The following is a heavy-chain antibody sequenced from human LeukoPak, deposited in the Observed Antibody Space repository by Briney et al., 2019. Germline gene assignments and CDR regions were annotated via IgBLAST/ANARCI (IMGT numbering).Heavy chain of an antibody. CDR2: INHSGST. D-gene: IGHD2-2*01. CDR1: GGSFRGYY. CDR3: ARGRSGYCSSTSCRRNWFDP. V-gene: IGHV4-34*01. J-gene: IGHJ5*02. Sequence: SETLSLTCAVYGGSFRGYYWSWIRQPPGKGLEWIGEINHSGSTNYNPSLKSRVTISVDTSKNQFSLKLSSVTAADTAVYYCARGRSGYCSSTSCRRNWFDPWGQGTLATVSS.